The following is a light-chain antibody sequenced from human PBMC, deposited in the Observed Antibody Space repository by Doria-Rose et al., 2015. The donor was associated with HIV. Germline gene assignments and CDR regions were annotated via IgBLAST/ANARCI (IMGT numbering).Light chain of an antibody. CDR3: HQYGTSRT. V-gene: IGKV3-20*01. CDR2: DGS. Sequence: TQSPGTLSLSPGERATLSCRASQSFSSTYLAWYQQKPGQAPSLLIYDGSTRATGIPDRFSASGSVTDFTLTINRLEPEDFALYHCHQYGTSRTFGQGTKVEI. J-gene: IGKJ1*01. CDR1: QSFSSTY.